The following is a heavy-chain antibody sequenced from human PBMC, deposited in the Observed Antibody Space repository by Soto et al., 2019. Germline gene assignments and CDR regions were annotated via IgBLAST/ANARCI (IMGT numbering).Heavy chain of an antibody. Sequence: GGSLRLSCAASGFTFDDYAMHWVRQAPGKGLEWVSGISWNSGSIGYADSVKGRFTTSRDNAKNSLYLQMNSLRAEDTALYYCAKDARLGGGIAAAGTNPVWNDSPWFDYWGQGTLVTVSS. CDR1: GFTFDDYA. D-gene: IGHD6-13*01. V-gene: IGHV3-9*01. J-gene: IGHJ4*02. CDR2: ISWNSGSI. CDR3: AKDARLGGGIAAAGTNPVWNDSPWFDY.